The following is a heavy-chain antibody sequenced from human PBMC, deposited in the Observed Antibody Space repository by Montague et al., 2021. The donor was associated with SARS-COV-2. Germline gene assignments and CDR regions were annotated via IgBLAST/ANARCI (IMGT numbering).Heavy chain of an antibody. Sequence: SETLSLTCTVSGGSISSSSYYWGWIRLPPGKGLEWIGSIYYSGSTYYNPSLKSRVTISVDTSKNHFSLKLNSVTAADTAVYYCARRGRKLLPVATTIGGFDIWGQGTMVTVSS. V-gene: IGHV4-39*02. CDR3: ARRGRKLLPVATTIGGFDI. CDR2: IYYSGST. CDR1: GGSISSSSYY. J-gene: IGHJ3*02. D-gene: IGHD5-12*01.